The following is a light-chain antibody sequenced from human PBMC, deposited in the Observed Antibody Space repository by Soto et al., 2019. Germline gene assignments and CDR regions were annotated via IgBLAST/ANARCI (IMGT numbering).Light chain of an antibody. CDR3: SSYAGSSNVGV. Sequence: QSALTQPPSASGSPGQSVTISCTGTSSDVGGYNYVSWYQQHPGRAPKLMIYEVSKRPSGVPDRSSGSKSGNTASLTVSGLQPEDEADYYCSSYAGSSNVGVFGGGTKLTVL. CDR2: EVS. V-gene: IGLV2-8*01. CDR1: SSDVGGYNY. J-gene: IGLJ2*01.